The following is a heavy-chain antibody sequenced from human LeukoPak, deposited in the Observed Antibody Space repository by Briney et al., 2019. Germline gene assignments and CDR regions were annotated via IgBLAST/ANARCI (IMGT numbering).Heavy chain of an antibody. CDR2: INHSGST. J-gene: IGHJ4*02. CDR1: GGSFSGDY. Sequence: PSETLSLTCAVYGGSFSGDYWSWLRQPPGKGLEWIGEINHSGSTNYNPSLKSRVTISVDTSKNQFSLKLSSVTAADTAVYYCARGRYSTWIQLRGPFYYRGQGTLVTVSS. V-gene: IGHV4-34*01. D-gene: IGHD5-18*01. CDR3: ARGRYSTWIQLRGPFYY.